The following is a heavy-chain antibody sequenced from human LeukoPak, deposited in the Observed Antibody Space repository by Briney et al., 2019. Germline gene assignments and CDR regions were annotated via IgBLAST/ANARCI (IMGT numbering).Heavy chain of an antibody. V-gene: IGHV3-30-3*01. D-gene: IGHD2-2*01. J-gene: IGHJ4*02. CDR1: GFTFSSYA. CDR3: ARESTGYCSSTSCYYFDY. Sequence: SGGSLRLSCAASGFTFSSYAMHWVRQAPGKGLEWVAVISYDGSNKYYADSVKGRFTISRDNSKNTLYLQMNSLRAEDTAVYYCARESTGYCSSTSCYYFDYWGQGTLVTVSS. CDR2: ISYDGSNK.